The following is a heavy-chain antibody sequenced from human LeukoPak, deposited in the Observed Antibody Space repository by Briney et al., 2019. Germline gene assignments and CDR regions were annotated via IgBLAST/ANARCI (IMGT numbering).Heavy chain of an antibody. CDR1: GFTFSSYG. CDR2: ITSGVRT. Sequence: PGGSLRLSCAASGFTFSSYGMNWVRQAPGKGLEWVSGITSGVRTYYADSVKGRFTVSRDNSKNTLYLQMNSLRAEDTAVYYCAKRMYTSGRGVFDYWGQGTLVTVSS. D-gene: IGHD6-19*01. J-gene: IGHJ4*02. V-gene: IGHV3-23*01. CDR3: AKRMYTSGRGVFDY.